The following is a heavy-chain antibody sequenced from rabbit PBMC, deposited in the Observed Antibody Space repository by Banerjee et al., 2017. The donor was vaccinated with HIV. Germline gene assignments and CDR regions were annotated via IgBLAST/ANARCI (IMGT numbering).Heavy chain of an antibody. D-gene: IGHD7-1*01. CDR1: GFSFSSSYY. V-gene: IGHV1S45*01. J-gene: IGHJ3*01. CDR3: ARGYGGDAGYGSLAL. Sequence: QEHLEESGGDLVKPEGSLTLTCTASGFSFSSSYYMCWVRQAPGKGLEWIACIGTGDLNTWYASWAKGRFTISKTSSTTVTLQMTSLTVADTATYFCARGYGGDAGYGSLALWGQGTLVTVS. CDR2: IGTGDLNT.